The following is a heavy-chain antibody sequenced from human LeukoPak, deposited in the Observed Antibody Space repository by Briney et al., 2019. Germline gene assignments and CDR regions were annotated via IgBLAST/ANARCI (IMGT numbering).Heavy chain of an antibody. CDR2: INPNSGGT. D-gene: IGHD5-12*01. J-gene: IGHJ4*02. CDR3: ARFVYGGYEVRDY. Sequence: ASVKVSCKASGYTFTGYYMHWVRQAPGQGLEWMGWINPNSGGTNYAQKFQGRVTMTRDTSISTAYMELSSLRSEDTAVYYCARFVYGGYEVRDYWGQGTLVTVSS. CDR1: GYTFTGYY. V-gene: IGHV1-2*02.